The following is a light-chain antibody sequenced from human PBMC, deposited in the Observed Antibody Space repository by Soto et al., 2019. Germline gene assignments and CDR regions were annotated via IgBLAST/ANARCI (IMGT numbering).Light chain of an antibody. Sequence: EIVMTQSPAALSVSPGERATLSCRASQSVSSNLAWYQQKPGKAPRLLIYGPPTRATGIPVRFSGSGSGTEFTPTISSLQSEDFAVYYCRQDNNWPSFTFGPGTKVDIK. J-gene: IGKJ3*01. CDR1: QSVSSN. CDR2: GPP. V-gene: IGKV3-15*01. CDR3: RQDNNWPSFT.